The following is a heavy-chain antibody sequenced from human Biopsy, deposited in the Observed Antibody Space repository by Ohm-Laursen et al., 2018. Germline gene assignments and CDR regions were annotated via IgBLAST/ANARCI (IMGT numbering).Heavy chain of an antibody. CDR1: GVSINGGRYY. V-gene: IGHV4-31*03. CDR3: AKGQDLRGGAEYFQH. J-gene: IGHJ1*01. Sequence: PSETLSLTCTVSGVSINGGRYYWNWIRHHPGKGLEWIGNIFYSANTYYNPSLKSRVTISVDTSKNQLSLKLSSVTAADTAVYYCAKGQDLRGGAEYFQHWGQGALVTVSS. CDR2: IFYSANT. D-gene: IGHD2-15*01.